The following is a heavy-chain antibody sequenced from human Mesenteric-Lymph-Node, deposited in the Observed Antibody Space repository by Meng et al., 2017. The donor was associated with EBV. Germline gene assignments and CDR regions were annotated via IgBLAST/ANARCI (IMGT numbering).Heavy chain of an antibody. Sequence: QGRVGRSGAEVKKAGASVKVSCKASAYSYSGYYLHWVRQAPGQGLEWMGRINPRSGATSYAEKFQGRLAMTGDTSVSTAYMELASLRSDDTAVYFCSHTDYFDNTGHHWGQGTLVTVSS. D-gene: IGHD3-22*01. V-gene: IGHV1-2*06. CDR2: INPRSGAT. CDR1: AYSYSGYY. J-gene: IGHJ4*02. CDR3: SHTDYFDNTGHH.